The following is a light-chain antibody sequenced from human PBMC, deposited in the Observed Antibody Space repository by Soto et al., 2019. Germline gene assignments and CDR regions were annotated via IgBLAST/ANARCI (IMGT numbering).Light chain of an antibody. CDR1: QSVSSN. Sequence: EIVMTQSPATLSVSPGERATLSCRASQSVSSNLAWYQQKPGQAPRLLMYGASTRATGIPARFSGSGSGTEFTLTINSLEPEDFAVYYCQQRSTWPRTFGGGTKVEIK. J-gene: IGKJ4*01. V-gene: IGKV3D-15*01. CDR3: QQRSTWPRT. CDR2: GAS.